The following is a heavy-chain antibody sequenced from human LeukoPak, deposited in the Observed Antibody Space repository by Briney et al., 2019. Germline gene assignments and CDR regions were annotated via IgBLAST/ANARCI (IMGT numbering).Heavy chain of an antibody. Sequence: ASVKVSCKASGYTFTGYYMHWVRQAPGQGLEWMGRINPNSGGTNYAQKFQGRVTMTRDTSISTAYMELSRLRSDDTAEYYCARDRSLIIKDYYYYGMDVWGQGTTVTVSS. J-gene: IGHJ6*02. CDR2: INPNSGGT. D-gene: IGHD2-8*01. V-gene: IGHV1-2*06. CDR3: ARDRSLIIKDYYYYGMDV. CDR1: GYTFTGYY.